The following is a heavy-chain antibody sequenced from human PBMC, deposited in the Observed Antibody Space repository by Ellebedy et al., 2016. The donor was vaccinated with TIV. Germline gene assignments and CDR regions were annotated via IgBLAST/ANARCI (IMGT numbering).Heavy chain of an antibody. J-gene: IGHJ3*02. CDR2: INAGNGNT. CDR3: ARSWQVVAATSDI. V-gene: IGHV1-3*01. D-gene: IGHD2-15*01. Sequence: ASVKVSCXASGYTFTSYAMHWVRQAPGQRLEWMGWINAGNGNTKYSQKFQGRVTITRDTSASTAYMELSSLRSEDTAVYYCARSWQVVAATSDIWGQGTMVTVSS. CDR1: GYTFTSYA.